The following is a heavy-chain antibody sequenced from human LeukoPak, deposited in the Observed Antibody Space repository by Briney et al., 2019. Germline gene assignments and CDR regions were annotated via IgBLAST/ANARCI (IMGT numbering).Heavy chain of an antibody. D-gene: IGHD3-22*01. CDR1: GGTFSSYA. CDR3: ASGDSSAGFDY. CDR2: IIPIFGTA. Sequence: GASVKVSCKASGGTFSSYAISWVRQAPGQGLEWMGGIIPIFGTANYAQKFQGRVTITADESTSTAYMELSSLRSEDTAVYYCASGDSSAGFDYWGQGTLVSVSS. J-gene: IGHJ4*02. V-gene: IGHV1-69*13.